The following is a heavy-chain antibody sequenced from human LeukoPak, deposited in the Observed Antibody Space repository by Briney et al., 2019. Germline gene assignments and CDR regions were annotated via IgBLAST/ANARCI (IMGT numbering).Heavy chain of an antibody. V-gene: IGHV3-7*01. CDR1: GFTFSSYW. Sequence: GGSLRLSCAASGFTFSSYWMSWVRQAPGKGLEWVANIKQDGSEKYYVDSVRGRFTISRDNAKNSLYLYMNSVRAEDTAVYYCATSYDILIGYFGSWGQGTLVTVSS. J-gene: IGHJ4*02. D-gene: IGHD3-9*01. CDR3: ATSYDILIGYFGS. CDR2: IKQDGSEK.